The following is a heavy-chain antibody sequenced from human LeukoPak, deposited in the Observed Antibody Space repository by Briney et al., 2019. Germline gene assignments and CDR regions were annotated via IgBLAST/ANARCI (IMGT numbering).Heavy chain of an antibody. CDR2: ISAYNGNT. V-gene: IGHV1-18*01. CDR1: GYTFTSYG. CDR3: ARQSITMIVVETEFDY. Sequence: GASVKVSCKASGYTFTSYGISWVRQAPGQGLEWMGWISAYNGNTNYAQKLQGRVTMTTDTSTSTAYMELRSLRSDDTAVYYCARQSITMIVVETEFDYWGQGTLVTVSS. J-gene: IGHJ4*02. D-gene: IGHD3-22*01.